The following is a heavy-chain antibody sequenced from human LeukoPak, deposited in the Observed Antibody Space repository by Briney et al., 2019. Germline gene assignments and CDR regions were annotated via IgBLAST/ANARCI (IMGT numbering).Heavy chain of an antibody. V-gene: IGHV3-7*03. J-gene: IGHJ4*02. CDR3: ARGGTRRPSPFDY. Sequence: GGSLRLSCAASGFIFSSFWMTWVRQAPGKGLEWMANIKQDGSERNYMDSVKGRFTLSRDNTKNSIYLQMNSLRAEDTAIYYCARGGTRRPSPFDYWGQGILVTVSS. D-gene: IGHD1-14*01. CDR2: IKQDGSER. CDR1: GFIFSSFW.